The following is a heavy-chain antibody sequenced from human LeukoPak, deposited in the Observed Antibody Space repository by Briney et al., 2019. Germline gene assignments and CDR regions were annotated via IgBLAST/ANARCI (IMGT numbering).Heavy chain of an antibody. Sequence: PGRSLRLSCAASGFTFSSYSMNWVRQAPGKGLEWVSSISSSSSYIYYADSVKGRFTISRDNAKNSLYLQMNSLRAEDTAVYYCARLGYRYYYGMDVWGQGTTVTVSS. D-gene: IGHD2-15*01. J-gene: IGHJ6*02. V-gene: IGHV3-21*01. CDR3: ARLGYRYYYGMDV. CDR1: GFTFSSYS. CDR2: ISSSSSYI.